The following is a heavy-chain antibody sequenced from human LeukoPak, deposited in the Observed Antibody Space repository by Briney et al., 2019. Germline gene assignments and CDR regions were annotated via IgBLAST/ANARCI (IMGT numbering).Heavy chain of an antibody. CDR2: IHRSGSP. D-gene: IGHD1-14*01. V-gene: IGHV4-4*02. CDR1: LDSTTSNF. Sequence: SETLSLTCTVSLDSTTSNFWSWVRQPPGKGLEWIGEIHRSGSPNYNPSLQSRVTISIDMSRNQIALELSSVTAADTAVYYCAREILGGFNPGAYWGQGTLVTVSS. J-gene: IGHJ4*02. CDR3: AREILGGFNPGAY.